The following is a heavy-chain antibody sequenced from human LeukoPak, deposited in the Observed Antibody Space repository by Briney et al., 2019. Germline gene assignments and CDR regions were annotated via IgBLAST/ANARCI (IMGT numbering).Heavy chain of an antibody. CDR3: ATQRLWFGEFGPFDY. J-gene: IGHJ4*02. CDR1: GGSISSGGYY. D-gene: IGHD3-10*01. Sequence: SETLSLTCTVSGGSISSGGYYWSWIRQHPGKGLEWIGYIYYSGSTYYNPPLKSRVTISVDTSKNQFSLKLSSVTAADTAVYYCATQRLWFGEFGPFDYWGQGTLVTVSS. CDR2: IYYSGST. V-gene: IGHV4-31*03.